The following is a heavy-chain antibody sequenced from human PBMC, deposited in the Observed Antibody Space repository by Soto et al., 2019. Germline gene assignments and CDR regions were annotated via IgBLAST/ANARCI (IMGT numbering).Heavy chain of an antibody. J-gene: IGHJ6*03. CDR3: TSLGPTVTTVLGYYYYMDV. CDR2: IRSKANSYAT. V-gene: IGHV3-73*01. CDR1: GFTFSGSA. Sequence: GGSLRLSCAASGFTFSGSAMHWVRQASGKGLEWVGRIRSKANSYATAYAASVKGRFTISRDDSKNTAYLQMNSLKTEDTAVYYCTSLGPTVTTVLGYYYYMDVWGKGTTVTVSS. D-gene: IGHD4-4*01.